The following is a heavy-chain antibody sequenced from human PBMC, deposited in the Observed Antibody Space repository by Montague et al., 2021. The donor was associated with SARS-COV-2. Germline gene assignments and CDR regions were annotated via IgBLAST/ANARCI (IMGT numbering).Heavy chain of an antibody. Sequence: SETLSLTCSVSGDSITPYGDSIGGYFWSWIRQPAGKGLEWIGRIYANGNFDYNPSLNSRVSMSMDTSKQEFSMGLISVTAADTAVYYCARDAYYFGPGRENHVAFDPWGQGILVTVSS. CDR2: IYANGNF. J-gene: IGHJ5*02. CDR1: GDSITPYGDSIGGYF. D-gene: IGHD2/OR15-2a*01. CDR3: ARDAYYFGPGRENHVAFDP. V-gene: IGHV4-4*07.